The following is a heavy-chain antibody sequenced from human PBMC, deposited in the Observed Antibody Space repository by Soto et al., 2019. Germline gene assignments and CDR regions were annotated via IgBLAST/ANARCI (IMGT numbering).Heavy chain of an antibody. CDR1: TFTFSSYA. J-gene: IGHJ4*02. Sequence: EVQLLESGGGLVQPGGSLRLSCAASTFTFSSYAMSWVRQAPGKGLEWVSTISGSGGRTYYADSVKGRFTISRDNSKSALYLQMNSLRAEDTAIYYCAKESDISLFYFDDWGQGTLVTVSS. CDR3: AKESDISLFYFDD. CDR2: ISGSGGRT. D-gene: IGHD2-15*01. V-gene: IGHV3-23*01.